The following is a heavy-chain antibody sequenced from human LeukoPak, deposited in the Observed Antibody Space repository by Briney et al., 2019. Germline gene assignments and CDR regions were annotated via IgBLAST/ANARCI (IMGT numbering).Heavy chain of an antibody. D-gene: IGHD2-15*01. Sequence: GESLKISCEGSGYDFTNYWIGWVRQMPGKGLDWMGIIYPGDSDTRYSPSFQGQVTISADKSINTAYLQWSSLKASDTAMYYCARLYCSGGSCRGDYYGMDVWGQGTTVTVSS. CDR3: ARLYCSGGSCRGDYYGMDV. CDR2: IYPGDSDT. J-gene: IGHJ6*02. V-gene: IGHV5-51*01. CDR1: GYDFTNYW.